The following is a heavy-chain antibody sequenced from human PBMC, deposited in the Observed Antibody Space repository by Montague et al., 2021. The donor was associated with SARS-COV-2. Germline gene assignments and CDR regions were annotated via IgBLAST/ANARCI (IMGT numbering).Heavy chain of an antibody. V-gene: IGHV4-34*01. D-gene: IGHD2-2*01. J-gene: IGHJ6*02. CDR2: ISHSGST. CDR1: GGSFSGYY. Sequence: SETLSLTCAVYGGSFSGYYWSWIRQPPGKGLEWIGEISHSGSTNYNPSLKSRVTISIDTSKNQFSLKLSSVTAADTAVYYCARFAYRLIFIECYYGMDVWGQGATVTVSS. CDR3: ARFAYRLIFIECYYGMDV.